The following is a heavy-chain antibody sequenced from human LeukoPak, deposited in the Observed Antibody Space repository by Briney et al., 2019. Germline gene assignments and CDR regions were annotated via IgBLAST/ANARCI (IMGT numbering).Heavy chain of an antibody. CDR2: INHSGST. CDR3: ARGPRPSIASRSYNWFDP. D-gene: IGHD6-6*01. V-gene: IGHV4-39*07. J-gene: IGHJ5*02. Sequence: SETLSLTCTVSGGSISSSSYYWGWIRQPPGKGLEWIGEINHSGSTNYNPSLKSRVTISVDTSKNQFSLKLSSVTAADTAVYYCARGPRPSIASRSYNWFDPWGQGTLVTVSS. CDR1: GGSISSSSYY.